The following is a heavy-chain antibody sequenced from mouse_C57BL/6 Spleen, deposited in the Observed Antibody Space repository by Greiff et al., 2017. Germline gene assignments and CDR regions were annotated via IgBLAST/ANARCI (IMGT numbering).Heavy chain of an antibody. CDR2: INYDGSST. Sequence: EVKLVESEGGLVQPGSSMKLSCTASGFTFSDYYMAWVRQVPEKGLEWVANINYDGSSTYYLDSLKSRFIISRDNAKNILYLQMSSLKSDDTATYYCTRESRYFDYWGQGTTLTVSS. J-gene: IGHJ2*01. V-gene: IGHV5-16*01. CDR1: GFTFSDYY. CDR3: TRESRYFDY.